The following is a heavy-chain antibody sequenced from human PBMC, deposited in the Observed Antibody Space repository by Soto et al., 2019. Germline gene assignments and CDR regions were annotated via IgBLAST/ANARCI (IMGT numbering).Heavy chain of an antibody. V-gene: IGHV3-23*01. Sequence: EVQLLESGGGLVQPGGSLRLSCAASGFTFGSYAMIWVRQAPGKGLGWVSTISSSGDSTYYADSVKGRFTVSRDNSMNPVYMQMDSMRAEDTAVYYCAKSATALSYGFDPWGQGTLVTVSS. J-gene: IGHJ5*02. CDR1: GFTFGSYA. D-gene: IGHD2-15*01. CDR2: ISSSGDST. CDR3: AKSATALSYGFDP.